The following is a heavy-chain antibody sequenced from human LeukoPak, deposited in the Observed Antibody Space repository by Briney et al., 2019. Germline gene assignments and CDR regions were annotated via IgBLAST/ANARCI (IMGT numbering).Heavy chain of an antibody. Sequence: PGESLKISCKGSRYSFTSYWIGWVRQMPGKGLEWMGIIYPGDSDTRYSPSLQGQVTISADKSISTAYLQWSRLKASDTAKYYCAGGGGVLLWFSHPYYFDYWGQGTLVTVSS. V-gene: IGHV5-51*01. CDR3: AGGGGVLLWFSHPYYFDY. CDR2: IYPGDSDT. J-gene: IGHJ4*02. CDR1: RYSFTSYW. D-gene: IGHD3-10*01.